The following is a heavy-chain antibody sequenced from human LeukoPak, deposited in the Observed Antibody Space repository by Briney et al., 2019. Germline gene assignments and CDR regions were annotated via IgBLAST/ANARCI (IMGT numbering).Heavy chain of an antibody. V-gene: IGHV3-21*01. CDR1: GFTFSSYS. D-gene: IGHD2-2*01. Sequence: PGRSLRLSCAASGFTFSSYSMNWVRQAPGKGLEWVSSISSSSSYIYYADSVKGRFTISRDNAKNSLYLQMNSLRAEDTAVYYCARAIVVVPAAMLDYWGQGTLVTVSS. CDR3: ARAIVVVPAAMLDY. CDR2: ISSSSSYI. J-gene: IGHJ4*02.